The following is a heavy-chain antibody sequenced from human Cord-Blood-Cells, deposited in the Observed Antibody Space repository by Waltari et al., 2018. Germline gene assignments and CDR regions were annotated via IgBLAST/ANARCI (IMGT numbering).Heavy chain of an antibody. CDR1: GGSISSHY. J-gene: IGHJ2*01. D-gene: IGHD7-27*01. CDR2: IYYSGST. Sequence: QVQLQESGPGLVKPSETLSLTCTFSGGSISSHYWSWIRQPPGKGLEWIGYIYYSGSTNYNPSLKSRVTISVDTSKNQFSLKLSSVTAADTAVYYCARFPSTGDRAFDLWGRGTLVTVSS. V-gene: IGHV4-59*11. CDR3: ARFPSTGDRAFDL.